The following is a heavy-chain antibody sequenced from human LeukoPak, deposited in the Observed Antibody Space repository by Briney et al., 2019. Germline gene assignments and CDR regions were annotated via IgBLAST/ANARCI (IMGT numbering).Heavy chain of an antibody. V-gene: IGHV3-21*01. CDR1: GFTFSSYS. CDR2: ISSSSSYI. Sequence: GGSLRLSCAASGFTFSSYSMNWVRQAPGKGLEWVSSISSSSSYIYYADSVKGRFTISRDNAKNSLYLQMNNLRAGDTAVYYCARAVAKKEWFDPWGQGTLVTVSS. D-gene: IGHD5-12*01. J-gene: IGHJ5*02. CDR3: ARAVAKKEWFDP.